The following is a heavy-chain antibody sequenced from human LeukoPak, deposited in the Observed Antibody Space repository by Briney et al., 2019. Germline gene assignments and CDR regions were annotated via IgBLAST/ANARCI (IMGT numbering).Heavy chain of an antibody. Sequence: SETLSLTCSVSSFSISSGHYWGWIRQPPGKGLEWIGSIYHSGPTYYNPSLKSRVTISVDTSTNHFSQTLTSVTAADTAVYYCARDVDRFDYWGQGTLVTVSS. CDR2: IYHSGPT. CDR3: ARDVDRFDY. D-gene: IGHD2-21*01. V-gene: IGHV4-38-2*02. J-gene: IGHJ4*02. CDR1: SFSISSGHY.